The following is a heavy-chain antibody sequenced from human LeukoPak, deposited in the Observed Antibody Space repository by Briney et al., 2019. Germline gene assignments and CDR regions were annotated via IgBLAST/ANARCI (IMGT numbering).Heavy chain of an antibody. Sequence: SQTLSLTRTVSGGSISSGSYYWSWIRQPAGKGLEWIGRIYTSGSTNYNPSLKSRVTISVDTSKNQFSLKLSSVTAADTAVYYCARDQDAFDIWGQGTMVTVSS. CDR3: ARDQDAFDI. V-gene: IGHV4-61*02. CDR1: GGSISSGSYY. J-gene: IGHJ3*02. CDR2: IYTSGST.